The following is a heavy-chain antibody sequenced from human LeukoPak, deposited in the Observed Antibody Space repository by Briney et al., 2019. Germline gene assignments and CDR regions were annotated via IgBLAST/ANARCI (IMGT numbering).Heavy chain of an antibody. D-gene: IGHD3-10*01. CDR2: IGHTGSIT. J-gene: IGHJ1*01. CDR3: VRDGAVVTSGSYPWRYFQY. V-gene: IGHV3-48*04. CDR1: GFTFGSYS. Sequence: PGGSLRLSCAGSGFTFGSYSMNWVRHAPGKGLEWVSCIGHTGSITDYADSVKGRFTVSRDNAKNSLYLQMNTLRAEDTAVYYRVRDGAVVTSGSYPWRYFQYWGLGTLVTVSS.